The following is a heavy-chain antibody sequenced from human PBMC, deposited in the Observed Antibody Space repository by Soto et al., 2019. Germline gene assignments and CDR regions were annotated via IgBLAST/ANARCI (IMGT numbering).Heavy chain of an antibody. CDR3: AKLYWNPRYFDY. V-gene: IGHV3-23*01. CDR2: FDGSVGHT. Sequence: GGSLRLSCAASGFSFSSYAVSWVRQAPGKGLEWVSVFDGSVGHTYYTNSVKGRFTISRDNSRNTLYLQMNSLRADDTAVYYCAKLYWNPRYFDYWGQGTRGTVSA. J-gene: IGHJ4*02. D-gene: IGHD1-1*01. CDR1: GFSFSSYA.